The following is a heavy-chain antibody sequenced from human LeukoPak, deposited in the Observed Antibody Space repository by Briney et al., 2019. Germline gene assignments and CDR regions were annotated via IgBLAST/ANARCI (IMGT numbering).Heavy chain of an antibody. J-gene: IGHJ6*02. CDR3: ARDGAPSDYYGSGSYSI. D-gene: IGHD3-10*01. Sequence: ASVKVSCKASGYTLINYGISWVRQAPGQGLEWMGWISAYNGNTNYAQKFQGRVTMTTDTSTSTAYMELRSLRSDDTAVYYCARDGAPSDYYGSGSYSIWGQGTTVTVSS. CDR1: GYTLINYG. CDR2: ISAYNGNT. V-gene: IGHV1-18*01.